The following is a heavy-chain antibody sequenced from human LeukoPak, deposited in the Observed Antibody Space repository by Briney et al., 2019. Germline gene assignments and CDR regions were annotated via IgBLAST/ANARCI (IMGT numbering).Heavy chain of an antibody. J-gene: IGHJ5*02. CDR3: ARDPRWLTPDCTSTSCYENYFDP. Sequence: AETLSLTCAVSGYSVSSGYQWAWIRPSPGKGLEWIGSIYHSGSAHYNPSLKSRVTISVETSKNQFSLKMYSVTAADTAVYYCARDPRWLTPDCTSTSCYENYFDPWGQGTLVTVSS. CDR2: IYHSGSA. D-gene: IGHD2-2*01. V-gene: IGHV4-38-2*02. CDR1: GYSVSSGYQ.